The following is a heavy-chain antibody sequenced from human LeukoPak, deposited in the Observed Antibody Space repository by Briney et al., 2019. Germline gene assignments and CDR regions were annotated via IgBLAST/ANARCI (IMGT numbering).Heavy chain of an antibody. V-gene: IGHV4-4*07. J-gene: IGHJ6*03. Sequence: KPSETLSLTCTVSDGSISIYYWNWIRQPAGKGLEWIGRIFTSGITNYNPSLKSRVTMSVDTSKNQFSLKLSSVTAADTAVYYCARESSGSYYNPLGYMDVWGKGTTVTVSS. CDR2: IFTSGIT. CDR3: ARESSGSYYNPLGYMDV. CDR1: DGSISIYY. D-gene: IGHD3-10*01.